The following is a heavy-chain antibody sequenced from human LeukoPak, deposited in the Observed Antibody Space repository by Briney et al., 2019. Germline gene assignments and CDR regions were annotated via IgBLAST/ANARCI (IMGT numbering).Heavy chain of an antibody. Sequence: ASVKVSCKASGYTFTGYYMHWVRQAPGQGLEWMGRINPNSGGTNYAQKFQGRVTMTRDTSISTAYMELSRLRSDDTAVYYCARDFLSGRNYFDYWGQGTLVTVSS. V-gene: IGHV1-2*06. J-gene: IGHJ4*02. CDR2: INPNSGGT. CDR3: ARDFLSGRNYFDY. CDR1: GYTFTGYY. D-gene: IGHD1-26*01.